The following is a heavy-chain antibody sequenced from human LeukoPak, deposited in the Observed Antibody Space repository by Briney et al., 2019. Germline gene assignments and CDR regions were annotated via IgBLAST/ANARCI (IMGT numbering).Heavy chain of an antibody. CDR3: ARGRTPGNYGDPAYDAFDI. V-gene: IGHV4-59*01. CDR2: IYYSGST. Sequence: PSKTLSLTCTVSGGSISSYYWSWIRQPPGKGLEWIGYIYYSGSTNYNPSLKSRVTISVDTSKNQFSLKLSSVTAADTAVYYCARGRTPGNYGDPAYDAFDIWGQGTMVTVSS. D-gene: IGHD4-17*01. J-gene: IGHJ3*02. CDR1: GGSISSYY.